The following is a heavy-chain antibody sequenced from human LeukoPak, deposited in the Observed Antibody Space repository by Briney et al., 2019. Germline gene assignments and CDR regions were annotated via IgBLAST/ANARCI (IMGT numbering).Heavy chain of an antibody. D-gene: IGHD3-10*01. CDR3: AKGPRGELFFQH. CDR2: ISSSSSYI. Sequence: GGSLRLSCAASGFTFSSYSMNWVRQAPGKGLEWASSISSSSSYIYYADSVKGRFTISRDNAKNSLYLQMNSLRAEDTAVYYCAKGPRGELFFQHWGQGTLVTVSS. CDR1: GFTFSSYS. V-gene: IGHV3-21*04. J-gene: IGHJ1*01.